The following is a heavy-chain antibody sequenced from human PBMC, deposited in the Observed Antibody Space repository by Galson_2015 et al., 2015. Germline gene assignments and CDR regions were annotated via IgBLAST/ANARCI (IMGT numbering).Heavy chain of an antibody. J-gene: IGHJ3*01. V-gene: IGHV4-4*02. D-gene: IGHD1-14*01. CDR2: MHHGGNT. CDR3: ARVPKTIIRGRGPRSGIFDV. CDR1: GGSIISSNY. Sequence: SETLSLTCDVSGGSIISSNYWSWVRQSPGMGLEWLGEMHHGGNTNYNPSLRSPVSISVDKSKNQFSLILNSVTAADTAIYFCARVPKTIIRGRGPRSGIFDVWGRGTLVTVSS.